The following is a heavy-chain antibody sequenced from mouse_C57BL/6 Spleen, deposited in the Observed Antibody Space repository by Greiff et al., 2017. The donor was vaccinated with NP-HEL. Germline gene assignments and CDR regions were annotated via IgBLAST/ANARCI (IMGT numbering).Heavy chain of an antibody. Sequence: EVKLMESGAELVKPGASVKLSCTASGFNIKDYYMHWVKQRTEQGLEWIGRIDPEDGETKYAPNFQGKATITADTSSNTAYLQLSSLTSEDTAVYYCAPELDYFDYWGQGTTLTVSS. D-gene: IGHD3-3*01. CDR2: IDPEDGET. CDR1: GFNIKDYY. J-gene: IGHJ2*01. V-gene: IGHV14-2*01. CDR3: APELDYFDY.